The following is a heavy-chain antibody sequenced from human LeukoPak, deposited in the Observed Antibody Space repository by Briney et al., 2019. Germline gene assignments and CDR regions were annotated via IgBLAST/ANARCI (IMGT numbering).Heavy chain of an antibody. Sequence: ASVKVSCKASGYTFTSYGISWVRQAPGQGLEWMGWISAYNGNTNYAQKLQGRVTMSTDTSTSTAYMELRSLRSDDTAVYYCARVRDQLLLDAFDIWGQGTMVTVSS. CDR3: ARVRDQLLLDAFDI. CDR1: GYTFTSYG. V-gene: IGHV1-18*01. J-gene: IGHJ3*02. CDR2: ISAYNGNT. D-gene: IGHD2-2*01.